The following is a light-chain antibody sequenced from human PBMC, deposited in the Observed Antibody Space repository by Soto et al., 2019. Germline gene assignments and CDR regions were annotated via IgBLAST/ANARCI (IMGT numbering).Light chain of an antibody. CDR1: QSVSGW. CDR3: QHYDTYPLT. J-gene: IGKJ4*01. CDR2: KAS. Sequence: DIQMTQSPSTLSASVGDRVTITCRASQSVSGWLAWYQQRPGKAPNLLVSKASSLESGVPPRFSGSGSGTEFTLTISSLQPDDFATYYCQHYDTYPLTFGGGTKVEIK. V-gene: IGKV1-5*03.